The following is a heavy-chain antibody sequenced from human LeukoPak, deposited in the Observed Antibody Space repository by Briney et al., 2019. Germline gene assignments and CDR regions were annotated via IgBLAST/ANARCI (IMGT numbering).Heavy chain of an antibody. CDR2: ISGSGGTT. Sequence: GGSLRLSCAASGFAFSSYAMSWVRPAPGKGLEWVSSISGSGGTTYYADSVKGRLSVSRDNSKNTLYLQMSSLRAEDTAVYYCANQARRTGYYFDNRGQGTLVTVSS. CDR1: GFAFSSYA. V-gene: IGHV3-23*01. J-gene: IGHJ4*02. CDR3: ANQARRTGYYFDN.